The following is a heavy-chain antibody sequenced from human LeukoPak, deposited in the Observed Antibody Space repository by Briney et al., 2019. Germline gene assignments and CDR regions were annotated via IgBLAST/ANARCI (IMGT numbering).Heavy chain of an antibody. CDR3: ARESRSSGWSGGGDLGLGY. J-gene: IGHJ4*02. V-gene: IGHV3-21*01. CDR1: GFTFSSYS. CDR2: TSSSSSYI. D-gene: IGHD6-19*01. Sequence: GGSLRLSCAASGFTFSSYSMNWVRQAPGKGLEWVSSTSSSSSYIYYADSAKGRFTISRDNAKNSLYLQMNSLRAEDTAVYYCARESRSSGWSGGGDLGLGYWGQGTLVTVSS.